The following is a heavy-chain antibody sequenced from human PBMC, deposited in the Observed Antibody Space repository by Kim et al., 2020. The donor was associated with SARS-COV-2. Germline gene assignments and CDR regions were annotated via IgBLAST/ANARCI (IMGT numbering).Heavy chain of an antibody. D-gene: IGHD5-18*01. CDR2: ISSSSSYI. J-gene: IGHJ4*02. V-gene: IGHV3-21*01. CDR1: GFTFSSYS. Sequence: GGSLRLSCAASGFTFSSYSMNWVRQAPGKGLEWVSSISSSSSYIYYADSVKGRFTISRDNAKNSLYLQMNSLRAEDTAVYYCARDRYSYDTWPFDYWGQGTLVTVSS. CDR3: ARDRYSYDTWPFDY.